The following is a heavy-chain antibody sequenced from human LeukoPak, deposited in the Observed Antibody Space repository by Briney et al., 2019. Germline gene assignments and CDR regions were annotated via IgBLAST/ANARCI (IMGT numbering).Heavy chain of an antibody. Sequence: PGGSLRLSCAASGFTFSSYSMNWVRQAPGKGLEWVAVISYDGSNKYYADSVKGRFTISRDNSKNTLYLQMNSLRAEDTAVYYCAKDLKVSGRITMRTSAFDIWGQGTMVTVSS. D-gene: IGHD3-22*01. CDR3: AKDLKVSGRITMRTSAFDI. V-gene: IGHV3-30*18. CDR2: ISYDGSNK. J-gene: IGHJ3*02. CDR1: GFTFSSYS.